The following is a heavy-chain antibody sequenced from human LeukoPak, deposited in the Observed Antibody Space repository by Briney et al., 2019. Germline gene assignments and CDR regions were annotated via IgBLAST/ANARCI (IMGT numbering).Heavy chain of an antibody. D-gene: IGHD2/OR15-2a*01. CDR2: ISSSSSYI. V-gene: IGHV3-21*01. J-gene: IGHJ3*02. Sequence: PGGSLRLSCAASGFTFSSYSMNWVRQAPGKGLEWVSSISSSSSYIYYADSAKGRFTISRDNAKNSLYLQMNSLRAEDTAVYYCARRLLSGAFDIWGQGTMVTVSS. CDR3: ARRLLSGAFDI. CDR1: GFTFSSYS.